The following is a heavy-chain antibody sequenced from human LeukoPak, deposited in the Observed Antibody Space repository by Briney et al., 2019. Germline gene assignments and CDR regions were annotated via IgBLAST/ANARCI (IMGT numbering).Heavy chain of an antibody. J-gene: IGHJ4*02. D-gene: IGHD3-22*01. CDR3: ARLYRNYYDSSGYYPHY. CDR2: IYPGDSDT. Sequence: GESLKISCKGSGYSFTSYWIGWVRQMPGKGLEWMGIIYPGDSDTRYSPSFQGQVTISADKSISTTYLQWSSLKASDTAMYYCARLYRNYYDSSGYYPHYWGQGTLVTVSS. V-gene: IGHV5-51*01. CDR1: GYSFTSYW.